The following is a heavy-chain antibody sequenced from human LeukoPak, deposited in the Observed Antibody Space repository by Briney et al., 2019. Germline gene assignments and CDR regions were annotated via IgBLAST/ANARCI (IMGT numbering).Heavy chain of an antibody. CDR1: GFTFSRYG. CDR2: VWDNGLNK. J-gene: IGHJ4*02. Sequence: GRSLTLSCAASGFTFSRYGMHWVRQAPGKGLEWVAVVWDNGLNKFYADSVKGRFTISRDNSKYTLSLHMNSLRAEDAAVYYCARDKPRGSYYGSIFDSWGQGTLVTVSS. CDR3: ARDKPRGSYYGSIFDS. V-gene: IGHV3-33*01. D-gene: IGHD1-26*01.